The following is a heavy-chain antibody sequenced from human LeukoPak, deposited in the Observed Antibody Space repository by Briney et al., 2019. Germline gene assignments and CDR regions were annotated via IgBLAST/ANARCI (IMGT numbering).Heavy chain of an antibody. J-gene: IGHJ4*02. Sequence: PGGSLRLSCAASGFSFGDTWMNWVRQVPGQGLEWVATIKQDGSEKFYVASVKGRFTISRDNGKRSLYLQMNSLRAEDTALYYCATSYDMGWLIGYWGQGTLVTVSS. CDR1: GFSFGDTW. CDR2: IKQDGSEK. V-gene: IGHV3-7*03. D-gene: IGHD3/OR15-3a*01. CDR3: ATSYDMGWLIGY.